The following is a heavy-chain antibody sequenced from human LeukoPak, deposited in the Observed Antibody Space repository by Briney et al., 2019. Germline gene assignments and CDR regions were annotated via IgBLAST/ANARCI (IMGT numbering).Heavy chain of an antibody. J-gene: IGHJ4*02. D-gene: IGHD3-10*01. CDR3: ASPRVRSEHPDY. CDR1: GFTFSDYY. V-gene: IGHV3-11*01. Sequence: KAGGSLRLSCAASGFTFSDYYMSWIRQAPGKGLEWVSYISSSGSTIYYADSVKGRFTISRDNAKNSLYLQMNSLRAEDTAVYYCASPRVRSEHPDYWGQGTLVTVSS. CDR2: ISSSGSTI.